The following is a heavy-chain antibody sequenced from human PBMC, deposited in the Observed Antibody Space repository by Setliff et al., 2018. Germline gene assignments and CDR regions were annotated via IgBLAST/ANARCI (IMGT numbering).Heavy chain of an antibody. CDR2: VSPIDDGKP. J-gene: IGHJ4*02. Sequence: RASVKVSCKASGYSFTSYDINWVRLAAGQGLEWMGWVSPIDDGKPGYAQKFQGRVTMTTDTSTSTAYMELKSLRSDDTAVYYCARINFYVSSGYYYAPDYWGQGTLVTISS. CDR1: GYSFTSYD. CDR3: ARINFYVSSGYYYAPDY. D-gene: IGHD3-22*01. V-gene: IGHV1-8*01.